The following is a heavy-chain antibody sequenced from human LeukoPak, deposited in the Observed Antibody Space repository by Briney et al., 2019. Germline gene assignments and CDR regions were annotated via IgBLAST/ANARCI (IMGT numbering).Heavy chain of an antibody. CDR1: EFTFSSYA. J-gene: IGHJ4*02. D-gene: IGHD6-13*01. Sequence: GGSLRLSCAASEFTFSSYAKSWVRQAPGKGLEWVSAISGSGGSTYYADSVKGRFTISRDNSKNTLFLQMDSLRAEDTAVYYCAKDRFLGSSWYYFDYWGQGTLVTISS. CDR2: ISGSGGST. V-gene: IGHV3-23*01. CDR3: AKDRFLGSSWYYFDY.